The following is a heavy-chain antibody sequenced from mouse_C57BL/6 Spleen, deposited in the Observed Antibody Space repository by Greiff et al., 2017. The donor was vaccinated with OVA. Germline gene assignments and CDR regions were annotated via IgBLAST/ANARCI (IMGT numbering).Heavy chain of an antibody. V-gene: IGHV5-17*01. J-gene: IGHJ2*01. Sequence: EVMLVESGGGLVKPGGSLKLSCAASGFTFSDYGMHWVRQAPEKGLEWVAYISSGSSTIYYADTVKGRFTISRDNAKNTLVLQMTSLRSEDTAMYYCARRTVVVPFDYWGQGTTLTVSS. CDR2: ISSGSSTI. D-gene: IGHD1-1*01. CDR3: ARRTVVVPFDY. CDR1: GFTFSDYG.